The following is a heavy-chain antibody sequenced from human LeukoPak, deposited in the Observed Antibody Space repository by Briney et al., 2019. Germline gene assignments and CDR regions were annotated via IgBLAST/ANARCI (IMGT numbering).Heavy chain of an antibody. CDR2: IYYSGST. CDR3: ARHVVVYYDFWSGYLSSYYFDY. V-gene: IGHV4-39*01. Sequence: SETLSLTCAVSGGSISSSSYNWGWIRQPPGKGLEWIGTIYYSGSTYYNPSLKSRVTISVDTSKNQFSLKLSSVTAADTAIYYGARHVVVYYDFWSGYLSSYYFDYWGQGTLVTVSS. J-gene: IGHJ4*02. D-gene: IGHD3-3*01. CDR1: GGSISSSSYN.